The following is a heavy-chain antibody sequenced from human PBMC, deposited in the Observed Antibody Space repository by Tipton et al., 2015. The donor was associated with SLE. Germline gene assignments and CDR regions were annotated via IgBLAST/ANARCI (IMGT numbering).Heavy chain of an antibody. V-gene: IGHV4-59*11. Sequence: GLVKPSETLSLTCTVSGGSISSHYWSWIRQPPGKGLEWIGYIYYSGSTNYNPSLKSRVTISVDTSKNQFSLKLSSVTAADTAVYYCARAVTVWGQGTLVTVSS. CDR1: GGSISSHY. CDR2: IYYSGST. D-gene: IGHD5-18*01. J-gene: IGHJ4*02. CDR3: ARAVTV.